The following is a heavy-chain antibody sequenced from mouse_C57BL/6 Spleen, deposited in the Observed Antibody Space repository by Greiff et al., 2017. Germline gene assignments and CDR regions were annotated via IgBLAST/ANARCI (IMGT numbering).Heavy chain of an antibody. J-gene: IGHJ1*03. CDR3: ARSYDGYRGYFDV. CDR2: IHPNSGST. V-gene: IGHV1-64*01. D-gene: IGHD2-3*01. Sequence: QVQLKQPGAELVKPGASVKLSCKASGYTFTSYWMHWVKQRPGQGLEWIGMIHPNSGSTNYNEKFKSKATLTVDKSSSTAYMQLSSLTSEDSAVYYCARSYDGYRGYFDVWGTGTTVTVSS. CDR1: GYTFTSYW.